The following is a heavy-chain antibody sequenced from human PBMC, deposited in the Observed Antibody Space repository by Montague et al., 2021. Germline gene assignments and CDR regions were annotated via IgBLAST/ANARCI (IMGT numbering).Heavy chain of an antibody. CDR1: GYSFTRYW. Sequence: QSGAEVKKPGESLKISCKGSGYSFTRYWIGWVRQMPGKGLEWMGVIYPGDSDTRYSPSFQGQVTISADKSISTAYLQWSSLKASDTAMYYCARGRGDGNNWAWDFDYWGQGTLVTASS. J-gene: IGHJ4*02. V-gene: IGHV5-51*01. CDR3: ARGRGDGNNWAWDFDY. D-gene: IGHD5-24*01. CDR2: IYPGDSDT.